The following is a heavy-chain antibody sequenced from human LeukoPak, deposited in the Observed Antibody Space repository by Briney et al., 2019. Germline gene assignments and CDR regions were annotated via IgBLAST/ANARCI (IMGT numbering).Heavy chain of an antibody. Sequence: GGSLRLSCAASGFTFSSYAMSWVRQAPGKGLEWVSGFSGSGGSTYYADSVKGRFTISRDNSKNTLYLQMNSLRAEDTAVYYCAKTYSSSWSTDYWGQGTLVTVSS. CDR3: AKTYSSSWSTDY. V-gene: IGHV3-23*01. D-gene: IGHD6-13*01. CDR2: FSGSGGST. J-gene: IGHJ4*02. CDR1: GFTFSSYA.